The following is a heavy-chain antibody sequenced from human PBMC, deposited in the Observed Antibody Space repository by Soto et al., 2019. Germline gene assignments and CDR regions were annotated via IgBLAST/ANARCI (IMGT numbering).Heavy chain of an antibody. V-gene: IGHV1-2*02. J-gene: IGHJ3*02. D-gene: IGHD3-3*01. CDR2: INPATGAA. CDR3: ERGGGVGVAGSAAFDM. Sequence: QLHLVQSGAVVKKPGASVTVSCSASGYPVTAYYMHWVRQAPGRGLEWMGGINPATGAAKYTQTFQGRVTMTRATATSTGFTDLHRLTSEDTAVFYGERGGGVGVAGSAAFDMWGQGTLVTVSS. CDR1: GYPVTAYY.